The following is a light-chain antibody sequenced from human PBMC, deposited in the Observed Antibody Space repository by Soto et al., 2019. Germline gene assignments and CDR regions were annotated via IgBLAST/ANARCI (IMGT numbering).Light chain of an antibody. Sequence: DIQMTQSPSTLSASVGDRVTITCRASQSISSWLAWYQQKPGKAHKLLIYKASSLESGVPSRFSGSGSGTEFTLTISTLQPDDLATYYCQQYNSYPWTFGQGTKVEIK. V-gene: IGKV1-5*03. J-gene: IGKJ1*01. CDR3: QQYNSYPWT. CDR1: QSISSW. CDR2: KAS.